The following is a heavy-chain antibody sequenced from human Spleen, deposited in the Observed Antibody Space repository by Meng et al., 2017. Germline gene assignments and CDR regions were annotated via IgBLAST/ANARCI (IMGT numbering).Heavy chain of an antibody. J-gene: IGHJ4*02. V-gene: IGHV1-2*02. Sequence: ASVKVSCKASGYTFTGYYMHWVRQAPGQGPEWMGWINPNSGGTNYAQKFQGRVTMTRDTSISTAYMELSRLRSDDTAVYYCARVAATYYYDSSGYSDDYWGQGTLVTVSS. CDR3: ARVAATYYYDSSGYSDDY. CDR2: INPNSGGT. D-gene: IGHD3-22*01. CDR1: GYTFTGYY.